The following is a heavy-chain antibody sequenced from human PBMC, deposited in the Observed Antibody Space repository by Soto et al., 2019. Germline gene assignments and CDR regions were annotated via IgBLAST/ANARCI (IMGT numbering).Heavy chain of an antibody. CDR1: GGSSSSGDSY. CDR2: IYYIGST. Sequence: QVQLQESGPGLVKPSQTLSLTCTVSGGSSSSGDSYWSCIRQHHGKGLEWIGSIYYIGSTYYNPSLKKRVTISVDTSKKQFPLKLSSVTASETAVYYCARGVLHWGQGTLGTVS. J-gene: IGHJ4*02. D-gene: IGHD3-16*01. V-gene: IGHV4-31*03. CDR3: ARGVLH.